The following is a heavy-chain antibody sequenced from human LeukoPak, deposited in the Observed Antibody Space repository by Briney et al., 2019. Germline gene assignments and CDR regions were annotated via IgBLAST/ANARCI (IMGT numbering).Heavy chain of an antibody. CDR2: IYSGGST. CDR1: GFTVSSNY. CDR3: AAYYDSGEHTTWAFDI. D-gene: IGHD3-22*01. J-gene: IGHJ3*02. V-gene: IGHV3-53*01. Sequence: PGGSLRLSCAASGFTVSSNYMSWVRQAPGKGLEGVSVIYSGGSTYYADSVKGRFTISRDNSKNTLYLQMNTLRAEDTAVYYCAAYYDSGEHTTWAFDIWGQGTMVTVSS.